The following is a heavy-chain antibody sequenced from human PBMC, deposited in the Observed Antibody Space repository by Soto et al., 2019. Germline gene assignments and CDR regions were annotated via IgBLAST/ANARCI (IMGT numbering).Heavy chain of an antibody. CDR1: GFTFNTYA. Sequence: GGSLRLSCAASGFTFNTYAMNWVRQSPGKGLEWVSSISTDSTYIYHADSVKGRFTISRDNAKNSLYLQMNSLRADDTAVYYCVRSMSAPLEYYFYHHGMDVWGRGTTVTVSS. V-gene: IGHV3-21*03. J-gene: IGHJ6*02. CDR3: VRSMSAPLEYYFYHHGMDV. D-gene: IGHD6-6*01. CDR2: ISTDSTYI.